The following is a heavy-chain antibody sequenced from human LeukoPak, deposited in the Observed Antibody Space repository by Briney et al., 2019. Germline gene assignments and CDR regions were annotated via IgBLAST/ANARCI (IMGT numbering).Heavy chain of an antibody. CDR3: ARGGIAAQRRDVFDI. J-gene: IGHJ3*02. CDR2: ISSSSSYI. D-gene: IGHD6-13*01. Sequence: GSLGPSLSALGFHFKSYCMNWVRPAPGKGLEWVSSISSSSSYIYYAESVKGRFTISRDNAKNSLYLQMNSLRAEDTAVYYCARGGIAAQRRDVFDIWGQGTMVTVSS. V-gene: IGHV3-21*01. CDR1: GFHFKSYC.